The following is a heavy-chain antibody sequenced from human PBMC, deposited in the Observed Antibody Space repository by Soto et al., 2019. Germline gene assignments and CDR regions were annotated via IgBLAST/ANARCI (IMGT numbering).Heavy chain of an antibody. CDR3: AKEKAYNWNYFDY. Sequence: GGSLRLSRAASGFTFNSYAMSWVRQAPGKGLEWVSAISGTGGSTYYADSVKGRFTISRDNSKNTLYLQLNSLRAEDAAVYYCAKEKAYNWNYFDYWGQGTLVTVSS. CDR2: ISGTGGST. J-gene: IGHJ4*02. V-gene: IGHV3-23*01. D-gene: IGHD1-20*01. CDR1: GFTFNSYA.